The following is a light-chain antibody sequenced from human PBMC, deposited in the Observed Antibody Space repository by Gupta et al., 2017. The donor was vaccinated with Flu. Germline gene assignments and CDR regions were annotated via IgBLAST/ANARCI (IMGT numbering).Light chain of an antibody. CDR3: ATWDDSLNGPV. Sequence: QSVLTQPPSASGPPGQRVTISCSARSSNTGSNAVNWYQQLPGTAPKLLIYRNNQRPSGVPDRFSGSKSGTSASLAISGLQSEDEADYYCATWDDSLNGPVFGGGTKLTVL. J-gene: IGLJ3*02. V-gene: IGLV1-44*01. CDR2: RNN. CDR1: SSNTGSNA.